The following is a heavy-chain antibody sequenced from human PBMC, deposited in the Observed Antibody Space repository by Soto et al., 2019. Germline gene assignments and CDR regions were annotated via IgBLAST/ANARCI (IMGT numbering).Heavy chain of an antibody. CDR2: IYYSGST. V-gene: IGHV4-31*03. J-gene: IGHJ6*03. D-gene: IGHD5-12*01. Sequence: PSETLSLTCTVSGGSISSGGYYWSWIRQHPGKGLEWIGYIYYSGSTYYNPSLKSRVTISVDTSKNQISLKLSSVTAADTAVYYCARGLPPPTRNNYYYMDVWGKGTTVTVSS. CDR1: GGSISSGGYY. CDR3: ARGLPPPTRNNYYYMDV.